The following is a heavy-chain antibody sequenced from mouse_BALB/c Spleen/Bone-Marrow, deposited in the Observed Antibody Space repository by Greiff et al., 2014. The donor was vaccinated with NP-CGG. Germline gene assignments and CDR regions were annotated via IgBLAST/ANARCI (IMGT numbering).Heavy chain of an antibody. J-gene: IGHJ3*01. V-gene: IGHV1-7*01. CDR3: ARRLNWDWFAD. CDR1: GYTFTSYW. Sequence: ESGAELAKPGASVKMSCKASGYTFTSYWMHWVKQRPGQGLEWIGYINPSTGYTDYNQKFKDKATLTADKSSSTAYMQLSSLTSEDSAVYYCARRLNWDWFADWGQGTLVTVSA. CDR2: INPSTGYT. D-gene: IGHD4-1*01.